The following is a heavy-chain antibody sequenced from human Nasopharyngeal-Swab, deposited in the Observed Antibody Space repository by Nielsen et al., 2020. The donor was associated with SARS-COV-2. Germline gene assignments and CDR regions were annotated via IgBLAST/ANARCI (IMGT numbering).Heavy chain of an antibody. V-gene: IGHV3-33*01. J-gene: IGHJ4*02. CDR3: ARAYYFDS. Sequence: GGSLRLSCAASGFIFSNYDMHWVRQAPGKGLEWVAVIWFDGSSNYYGDSVKGRFTISRDNSKNTLYLQMDSLRGEDTAVYYCARAYYFDSWGQGTLVTVSS. CDR2: IWFDGSSN. CDR1: GFIFSNYD.